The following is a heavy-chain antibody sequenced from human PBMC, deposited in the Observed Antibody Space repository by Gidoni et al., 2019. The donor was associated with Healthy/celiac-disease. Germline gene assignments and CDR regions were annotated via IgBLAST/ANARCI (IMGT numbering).Heavy chain of an antibody. CDR1: GFTFSSYW. V-gene: IGHV3-74*01. D-gene: IGHD5-18*01. Sequence: LSCAASGFTFSSYWMHWVRQAPGKGLVWVSRINSDGSSTSYADSVKGRFTISRDNAKNTLYLQMNSLRAEDTAVYYCARVLDTAYRRYYYGMDVWGQGTTVTVSS. CDR2: INSDGSST. CDR3: ARVLDTAYRRYYYGMDV. J-gene: IGHJ6*02.